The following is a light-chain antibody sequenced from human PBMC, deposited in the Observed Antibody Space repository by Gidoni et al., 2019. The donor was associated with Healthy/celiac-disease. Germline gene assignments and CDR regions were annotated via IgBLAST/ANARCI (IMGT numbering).Light chain of an antibody. CDR2: LGS. V-gene: IGKV2-28*01. Sequence: DIEMTQSPPSLPVTPGEPASISCRSSQSLLHSNGYNYLDWYLQKPGQSPQLLIYLGSNRASGVPDRFSGSGSGTDFTLKISSVEAEDVGVYYCMQALRYPYTFGQGTKLEIK. CDR1: QSLLHSNGYNY. CDR3: MQALRYPYT. J-gene: IGKJ2*01.